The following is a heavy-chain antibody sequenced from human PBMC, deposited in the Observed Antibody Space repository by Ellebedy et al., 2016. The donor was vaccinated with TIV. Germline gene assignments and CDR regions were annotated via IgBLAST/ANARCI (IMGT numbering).Heavy chain of an antibody. CDR3: VRRGGWSGAFDI. J-gene: IGHJ3*02. Sequence: MPGGSLRLSCIVFGGSISKTSYYWGWIRQSPGKGLEWLGHIYYSGTTYISPSLKSRASISVDASNHQFSLKLSSVTAADTAVYYCVRRGGWSGAFDIWGQGTMITVSS. CDR2: IYYSGTT. D-gene: IGHD6-19*01. V-gene: IGHV4-39*01. CDR1: GGSISKTSYY.